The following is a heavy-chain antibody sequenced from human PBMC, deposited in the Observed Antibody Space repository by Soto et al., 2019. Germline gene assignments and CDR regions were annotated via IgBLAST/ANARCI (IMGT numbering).Heavy chain of an antibody. CDR3: AKARSLYGSGSEPFDY. Sequence: QVQLVESGGGVVQPGRSLRLSCAASGFTFSSYGMHWVRQAPGKGLEWVAVISYDGSNKYYADSVKGRFTISRDNSKNTLYLQMNSLRAEDTAVYYCAKARSLYGSGSEPFDYWGQGTLVTVSS. V-gene: IGHV3-30*18. D-gene: IGHD3-10*01. CDR2: ISYDGSNK. CDR1: GFTFSSYG. J-gene: IGHJ4*02.